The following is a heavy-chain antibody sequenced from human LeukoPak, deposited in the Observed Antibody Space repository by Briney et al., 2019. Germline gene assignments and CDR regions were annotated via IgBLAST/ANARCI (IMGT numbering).Heavy chain of an antibody. V-gene: IGHV4-38-2*02. CDR2: IYHSGST. D-gene: IGHD6-13*01. CDR3: ARVGFSTSWYTPIDY. J-gene: IGHJ4*02. CDR1: GYSISSGYY. Sequence: SETLSLTCTVSGYSISSGYYWGWIRQTPGKGLEWIGSIYHSGSTYYNPSLKSRVTISVDTSKNQFSLKLSSVTAADTALYYCARVGFSTSWYTPIDYWGQGTLVIVSS.